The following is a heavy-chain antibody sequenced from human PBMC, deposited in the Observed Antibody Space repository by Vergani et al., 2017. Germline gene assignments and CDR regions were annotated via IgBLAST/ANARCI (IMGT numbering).Heavy chain of an antibody. CDR2: ISGNNDDV. V-gene: IGHV3-21*01. CDR3: AKDGYCSSTSCYPHFDY. CDR1: GFTFSHYS. J-gene: IGHJ4*02. Sequence: EVQMVESGGGLVKPGGSLRLSCVASGFTFSHYSMNWVRQAPGKGLEWVSSISGNNDDVYYADSVKGRFTISRDNAKNSLYLDMSSLRAEDTAVYYCAKDGYCSSTSCYPHFDYWGQGTLVTVSS. D-gene: IGHD2-2*03.